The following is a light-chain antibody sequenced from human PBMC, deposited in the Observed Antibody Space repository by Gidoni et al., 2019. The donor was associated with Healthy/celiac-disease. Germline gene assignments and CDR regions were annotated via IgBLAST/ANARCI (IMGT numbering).Light chain of an antibody. V-gene: IGKV1-5*03. CDR2: KAS. Sequence: DIQMTQSPYTLSASVGDRVTITCRASQSISSWCAWYQQKPGKAPKLLIYKASSLESGVPSSVSGSGSGTEFTLTISSLQPDDFATYYCQQYNSYPLTFGGGTKVEIK. J-gene: IGKJ4*01. CDR3: QQYNSYPLT. CDR1: QSISSW.